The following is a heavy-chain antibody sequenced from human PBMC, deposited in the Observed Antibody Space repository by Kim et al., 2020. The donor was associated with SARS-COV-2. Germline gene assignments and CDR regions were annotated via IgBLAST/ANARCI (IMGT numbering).Heavy chain of an antibody. D-gene: IGHD5-12*01. CDR3: ARVGEVATSSDYYYYYGMDV. CDR2: IYYSGST. CDR1: GGSISSYY. V-gene: IGHV4-59*13. J-gene: IGHJ6*02. Sequence: SETLSLTCTVSGGSISSYYWSWIRQPPGKGLEWIGYIYYSGSTNYNPSLKSRVTISVDTSKNQFSLKLSSVTAADTAVYYCARVGEVATSSDYYYYYGMDVWGQGTTVTVSS.